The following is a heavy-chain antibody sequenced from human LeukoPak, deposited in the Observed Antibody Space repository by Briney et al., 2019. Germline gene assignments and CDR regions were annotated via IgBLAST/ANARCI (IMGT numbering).Heavy chain of an antibody. CDR3: ARGHKAKKLRDGLLDY. J-gene: IGHJ4*02. CDR1: GGSISSSSYY. V-gene: IGHV4-39*07. CDR2: IYYSGST. Sequence: SETLSLTCTVSGGSISSSSYYWGWIRQPPGKGLEWIGSIYYSGSTYYNPSLKSRVTISVDTSKNQFSLKLSSVTAADTAVYYCARGHKAKKLRDGLLDYWGQGTLVTVSS. D-gene: IGHD5-18*01.